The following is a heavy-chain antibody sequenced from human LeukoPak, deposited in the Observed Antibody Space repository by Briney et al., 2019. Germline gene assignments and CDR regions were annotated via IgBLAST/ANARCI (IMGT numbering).Heavy chain of an antibody. Sequence: GASVKVSCKASGGTFSSYAISWVRQAPGQGLEWMGGIIPIFGTANYAQKFQGRVTITADESTSTAYMELSSLRSEDTAVYYCAREYCTNGVCYGQNWFDPWGQGTLVTVSS. CDR1: GGTFSSYA. CDR2: IIPIFGTA. CDR3: AREYCTNGVCYGQNWFDP. V-gene: IGHV1-69*13. D-gene: IGHD2-8*01. J-gene: IGHJ5*02.